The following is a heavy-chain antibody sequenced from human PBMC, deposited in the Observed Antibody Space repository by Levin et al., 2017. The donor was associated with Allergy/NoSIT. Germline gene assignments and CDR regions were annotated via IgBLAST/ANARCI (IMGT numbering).Heavy chain of an antibody. CDR3: ARDRRSGYDHGYYYGMDV. CDR1: GGSISSGGYY. V-gene: IGHV4-31*01. Sequence: SETLSLTCTVSGGSISSGGYYWSWIRQHPGKGLEWIGYIYYSGSTYYNPSLKSLVTISVDTSKNQFSLKLSSVTAADTAVYYCARDRRSGYDHGYYYGMDVWGQGTTVTVSS. D-gene: IGHD5-12*01. CDR2: IYYSGST. J-gene: IGHJ6*02.